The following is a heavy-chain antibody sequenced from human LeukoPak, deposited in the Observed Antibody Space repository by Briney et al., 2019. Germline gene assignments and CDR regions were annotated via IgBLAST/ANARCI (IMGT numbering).Heavy chain of an antibody. J-gene: IGHJ4*02. CDR3: AKDVVPDSGWDLDH. V-gene: IGHV3-23*01. Sequence: GGSLRPSCAASGFTFSTYSMTWVRQAPGKGLEWVSSIYNSGARTFYADSVKGRFTVSRDNSKNALYLEMNSLRAEDTAIYFCAKDVVPDSGWDLDHWGQGTLVTVSP. CDR1: GFTFSTYS. D-gene: IGHD6-19*01. CDR2: IYNSGART.